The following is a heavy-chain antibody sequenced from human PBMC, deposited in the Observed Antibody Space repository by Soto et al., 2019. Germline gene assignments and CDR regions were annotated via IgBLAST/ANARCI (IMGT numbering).Heavy chain of an antibody. V-gene: IGHV4-59*01. CDR1: GGPISSYY. CDR2: IYYSGST. J-gene: IGHJ6*02. D-gene: IGHD6-13*01. Sequence: SETLSLTCTVSGGPISSYYWSWIRQPPGKGLEWIGYIYYSGSTNYNPSLKSRVTISVDTSKNQFSLKLSSVTAADTAVYYCARDAQYSSSWYDNYYYYGVDVWGQGTTVTVSS. CDR3: ARDAQYSSSWYDNYYYYGVDV.